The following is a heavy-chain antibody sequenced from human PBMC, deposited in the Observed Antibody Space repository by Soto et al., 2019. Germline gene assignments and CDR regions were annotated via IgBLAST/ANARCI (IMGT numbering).Heavy chain of an antibody. V-gene: IGHV4-39*01. D-gene: IGHD6-19*01. Sequence: PSETLSLTCTVSGGSISSSSYYWGWIRQPPGKGLEWIGSIYYSGSTYYNPSLKSRVTISVDTSKNQFSLKLSSVTAADTAVYYCARVFIAVAGTSAPDYWGQGTLVTVSS. CDR3: ARVFIAVAGTSAPDY. CDR2: IYYSGST. J-gene: IGHJ4*02. CDR1: GGSISSSSYY.